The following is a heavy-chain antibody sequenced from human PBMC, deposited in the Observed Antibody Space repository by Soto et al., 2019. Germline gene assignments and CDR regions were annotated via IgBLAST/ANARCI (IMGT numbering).Heavy chain of an antibody. CDR2: ISWNSGSI. CDR1: GFTFDDYA. Sequence: LRLSCAASGFTFDDYAMHWVRQAPAKGLEWVSGISWNSGSIGYADSVKGRFTISRDNAKNSLYLQMNSLRAEDTALYYCASGNSQYYYYYGMDVWGQGTTATVSS. CDR3: ASGNSQYYYYYGMDV. V-gene: IGHV3-9*01. J-gene: IGHJ6*02. D-gene: IGHD6-13*01.